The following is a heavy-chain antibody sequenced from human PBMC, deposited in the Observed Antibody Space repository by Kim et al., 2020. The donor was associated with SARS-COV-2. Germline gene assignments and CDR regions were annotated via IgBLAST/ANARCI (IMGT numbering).Heavy chain of an antibody. Sequence: SETLSLTCAVYGGSFSGYYWSWIRQPPGKGLEWIGEINHSGSTNYNPSLKSRVTISVDTSKNQFSLKLSSVTAADTAVYYCARAPRIAVARSPFDYWGQGTLVTVSS. CDR1: GGSFSGYY. J-gene: IGHJ4*02. V-gene: IGHV4-34*01. CDR3: ARAPRIAVARSPFDY. CDR2: INHSGST. D-gene: IGHD6-19*01.